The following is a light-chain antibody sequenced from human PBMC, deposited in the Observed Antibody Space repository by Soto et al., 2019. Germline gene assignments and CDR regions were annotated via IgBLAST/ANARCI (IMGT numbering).Light chain of an antibody. CDR3: QQRKRWPPIT. J-gene: IGKJ5*01. Sequence: VLTQSPATLSLSPGERATLSCRASQSIDHYLAWYQQKPGQAPRLLIYDASNRATDIPARFSGSGSGTDFTLTISNVEPEDFAVYYCQQRKRWPPITFGQGTRLDIK. CDR2: DAS. V-gene: IGKV3-11*01. CDR1: QSIDHY.